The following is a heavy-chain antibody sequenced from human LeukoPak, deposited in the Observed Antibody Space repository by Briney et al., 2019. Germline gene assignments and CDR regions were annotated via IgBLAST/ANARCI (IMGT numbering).Heavy chain of an antibody. Sequence: ASVKVSCKASGYTFASYHIHWVRQAPGQGLEWMGIIKVSGGSSIYAQKFQGRVTMTGDTSISTAYMDLSSLRSDDTAVYYCARGGGTEWLLVPFEYWGQGTLVTVSS. V-gene: IGHV1-46*01. CDR3: ARGGGTEWLLVPFEY. CDR2: IKVSGGSS. J-gene: IGHJ4*02. D-gene: IGHD3-22*01. CDR1: GYTFASYH.